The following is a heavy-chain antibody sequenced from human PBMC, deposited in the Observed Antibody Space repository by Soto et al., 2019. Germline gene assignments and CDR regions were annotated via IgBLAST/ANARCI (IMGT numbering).Heavy chain of an antibody. CDR1: GGSISSGGYS. V-gene: IGHV4-30-2*01. Sequence: QLQLQESGSGLVKPSQTLSLTCAVSGGSISSGGYSWSWIRQPPGKGLEWIGYIYHSGSTYYNPSLRRRDTISVDRSKNQFSLKLSSVTAADTAVYYCAREERYNWNYYFYYWGQGTLVTVSS. J-gene: IGHJ4*02. CDR2: IYHSGST. D-gene: IGHD1-7*01. CDR3: AREERYNWNYYFYY.